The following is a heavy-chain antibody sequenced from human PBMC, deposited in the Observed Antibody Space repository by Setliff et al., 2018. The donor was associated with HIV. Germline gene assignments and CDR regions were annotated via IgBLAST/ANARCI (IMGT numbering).Heavy chain of an antibody. CDR2: INIRSGNT. D-gene: IGHD7-27*01. V-gene: IGHV1-18*01. Sequence: ASVKVSCKASGYSFTTSGVSWVRQAPGQGLEWMGWINIRSGNTNYAQNFQGRVTMTTDTSTSTAYMGLRSLRSDDTAVYYCARQLSNSLDFWGQGAQVTVSS. CDR3: ARQLSNSLDF. CDR1: GYSFTTSG. J-gene: IGHJ4*02.